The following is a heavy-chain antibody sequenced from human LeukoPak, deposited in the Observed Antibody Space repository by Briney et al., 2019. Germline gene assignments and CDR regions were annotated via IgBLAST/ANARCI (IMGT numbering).Heavy chain of an antibody. J-gene: IGHJ4*02. V-gene: IGHV4-30-2*01. CDR2: IYHGGST. D-gene: IGHD4-23*01. Sequence: SETLSLTCAVSGGSISSGGYSWSWIRQPPGKGLEWIGYIYHGGSTYYNPSLKSRVTISVDRSKNQFSLKLNSVTAADTAVYYCARNGGNSDYDYWGQGTLVTVSA. CDR1: GGSISSGGYS. CDR3: ARNGGNSDYDY.